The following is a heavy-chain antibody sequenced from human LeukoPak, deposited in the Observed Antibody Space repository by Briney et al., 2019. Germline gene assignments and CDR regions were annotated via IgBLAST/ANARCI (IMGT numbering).Heavy chain of an antibody. CDR1: GFTFSSYS. D-gene: IGHD3-22*01. J-gene: IGHJ3*02. Sequence: PGGSLRLSCGASGFTFSSYSVNWVRQAPGKGLEWVSYISSSSSTIYYADSVKGRFTISRDNAKNSLYLQMNSLRAEDTAVYYCARGYQEYYYDSSGHGRDAFDIWGQGTMVTVSS. CDR3: ARGYQEYYYDSSGHGRDAFDI. V-gene: IGHV3-48*01. CDR2: ISSSSSTI.